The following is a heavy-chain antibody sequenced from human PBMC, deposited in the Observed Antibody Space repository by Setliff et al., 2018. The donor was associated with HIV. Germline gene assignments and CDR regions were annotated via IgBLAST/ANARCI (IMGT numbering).Heavy chain of an antibody. V-gene: IGHV1-69*13. J-gene: IGHJ6*02. D-gene: IGHD3-3*01. CDR2: VIPIFDKT. CDR1: GGTFSNYA. Sequence: GASVKVSCKSSGGTFSNYAFSWVRQAPAQGLEWMGGVIPIFDKTTYAQKFQGRVTITADEATNTVFMELSRLRSDDTAVYYCARDLRDGFEEWFSTLDDGMDVWGQGTTVTVSS. CDR3: ARDLRDGFEEWFSTLDDGMDV.